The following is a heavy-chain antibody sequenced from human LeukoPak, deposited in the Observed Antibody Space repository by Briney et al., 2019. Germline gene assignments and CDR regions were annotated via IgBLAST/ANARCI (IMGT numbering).Heavy chain of an antibody. Sequence: SETLSLTCAVSGGSISTSSYYWDWIRQPPGKGLEWIGSIYYSGSTYYNPSLKSRVTLSVDTSKNQFSLKLSSVTAADTAVYYCARLVRGLQYYFDYWGQGTLVTVSS. D-gene: IGHD3-10*01. CDR2: IYYSGST. CDR1: GGSISTSSYY. J-gene: IGHJ4*02. CDR3: ARLVRGLQYYFDY. V-gene: IGHV4-39*07.